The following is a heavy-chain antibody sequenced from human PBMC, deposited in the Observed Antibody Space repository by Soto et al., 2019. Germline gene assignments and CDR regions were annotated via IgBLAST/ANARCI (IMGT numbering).Heavy chain of an antibody. CDR3: ASVGGLAARTFDY. V-gene: IGHV4-59*01. D-gene: IGHD6-6*01. CDR1: GGSISDFY. Sequence: SETLSLTCTVSGGSISDFYWSWIRQPPGKGLEWIGYIYYSGSTNYNPSLKSRVTISVDTSKNQFSLNLRSMSTADTAVYYCASVGGLAARTFDYWGPGTMVTV. CDR2: IYYSGST. J-gene: IGHJ4*02.